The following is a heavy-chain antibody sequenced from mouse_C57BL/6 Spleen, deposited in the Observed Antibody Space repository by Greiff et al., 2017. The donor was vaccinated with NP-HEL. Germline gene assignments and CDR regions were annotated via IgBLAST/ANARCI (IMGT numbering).Heavy chain of an antibody. Sequence: EVKLMESGEGLVKPGGSLKLSCAASGFTFSSYAMSWVRQTPEKRLEWVAYISSGGDYIYYADTVKGRFTISRDNARNTLYLQMSSLKSEDTAMYYCTRERDYYSNCWFAYWGQGTLVTVSA. CDR2: ISSGGDYI. CDR1: GFTFSSYA. CDR3: TRERDYYSNCWFAY. D-gene: IGHD2-5*01. J-gene: IGHJ3*01. V-gene: IGHV5-9-1*02.